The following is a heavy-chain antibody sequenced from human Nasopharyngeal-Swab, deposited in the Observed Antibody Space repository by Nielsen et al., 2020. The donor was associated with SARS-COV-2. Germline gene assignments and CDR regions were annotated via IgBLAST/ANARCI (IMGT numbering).Heavy chain of an antibody. V-gene: IGHV4-34*01. CDR2: INNSGST. CDR1: GGSFSGYY. D-gene: IGHD6-13*01. Sequence: SETLSLTCAVYGGSFSGYYWSWIRKPPGKGLEWIGEINNSGSTNYNPSLKSRVTISVDTSKNTFSLKLSTVTAADTALYYCALAAAGTSYYYGMDVWGQGTTVTVSS. CDR3: ALAAAGTSYYYGMDV. J-gene: IGHJ6*02.